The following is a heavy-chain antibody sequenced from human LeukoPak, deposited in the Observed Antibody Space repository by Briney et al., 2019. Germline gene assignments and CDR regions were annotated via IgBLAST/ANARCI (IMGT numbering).Heavy chain of an antibody. Sequence: GGSLRLSCAASGFTFSSYAMSWVRQAPGKGLEWVSAISGSGGSTYYADSVKGRFTISKDNSKNTLYLQMNSLRAEDTAVYYCAKDQAFWSGSLPGAFDIWGQGTMVTVSS. CDR2: ISGSGGST. J-gene: IGHJ3*02. V-gene: IGHV3-23*01. CDR3: AKDQAFWSGSLPGAFDI. D-gene: IGHD3-3*01. CDR1: GFTFSSYA.